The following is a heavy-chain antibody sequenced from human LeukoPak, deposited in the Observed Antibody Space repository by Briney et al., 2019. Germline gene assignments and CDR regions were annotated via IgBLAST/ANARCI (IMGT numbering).Heavy chain of an antibody. CDR1: GGPISSYY. Sequence: SETLSLTCTVSGGPISSYYWSWIRQSPGKGLEWIGYIYYSGTTNYNPSLKSRVTISVDTSRNQFSLQLRSVTAADTAVYYCAREDPQTTVPEGMDVWGQGTTVIVSS. CDR2: IYYSGTT. CDR3: AREDPQTTVPEGMDV. D-gene: IGHD4-17*01. V-gene: IGHV4-59*01. J-gene: IGHJ6*02.